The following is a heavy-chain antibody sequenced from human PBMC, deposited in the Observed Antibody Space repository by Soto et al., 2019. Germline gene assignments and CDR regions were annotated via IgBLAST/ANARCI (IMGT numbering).Heavy chain of an antibody. D-gene: IGHD6-6*01. CDR1: GFTFSSYA. CDR3: ATRRDIAARTPYYYYYMDV. V-gene: IGHV3-23*01. Sequence: EVQLLESGGGLVQPGGSLRLSCAASGFTFSSYAMSWVRQAPGKGLEWVSAISGSGGSTYYADSVKGRFTISRDNSKNTLYLQMNSLRAEDTAVYYCATRRDIAARTPYYYYYMDVWGKGTTVTVSS. CDR2: ISGSGGST. J-gene: IGHJ6*03.